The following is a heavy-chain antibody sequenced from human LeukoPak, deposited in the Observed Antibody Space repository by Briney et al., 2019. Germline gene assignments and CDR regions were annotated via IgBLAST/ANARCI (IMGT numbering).Heavy chain of an antibody. CDR1: GFTFRSYA. J-gene: IGHJ4*02. V-gene: IGHV3-30*04. CDR2: ISYDGSNK. Sequence: GGSLRLSCATSGFTFRSYATHWVRQAPGKGLEWVAVISYDGSNKKYGDSVKGRFTISRDNSNNTLYLQMNSLRAGDTALYYCTRRFSSDYDYWGQGTLVTVSS. CDR3: TRRFSSDYDY. D-gene: IGHD3-22*01.